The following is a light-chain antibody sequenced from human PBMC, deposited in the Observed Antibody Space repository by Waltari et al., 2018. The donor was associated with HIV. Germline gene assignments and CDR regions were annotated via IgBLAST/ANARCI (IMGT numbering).Light chain of an antibody. Sequence: QSVLTQPPSVSAAPGQSVTISCTRGNSNIGADNGVNWYRQLPGTAPKLLIYDNNNRPPGVPDRFSGSKSGTSASLAITGLQAEDEAYYYCQSYDSGLGGVFGGGTKLIVL. CDR1: NSNIGADNG. CDR2: DNN. J-gene: IGLJ2*01. V-gene: IGLV1-40*01. CDR3: QSYDSGLGGV.